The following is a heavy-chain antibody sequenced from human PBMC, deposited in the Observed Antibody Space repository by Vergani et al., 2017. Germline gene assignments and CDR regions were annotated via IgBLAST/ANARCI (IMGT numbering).Heavy chain of an antibody. Sequence: EVQLVQSGAEVKKPGESLTLSCKGSGYSFTSYWIGWVRQMPGKGLEWVGIIYPGDSDTKYSPSFQGQVTISVDKSISTAYLQWSSLRASDTAMYYCARRDHYYQDMDVWGKGTTVTVSS. CDR3: ARRDHYYQDMDV. CDR1: GYSFTSYW. V-gene: IGHV5-51*01. J-gene: IGHJ6*03. CDR2: IYPGDSDT.